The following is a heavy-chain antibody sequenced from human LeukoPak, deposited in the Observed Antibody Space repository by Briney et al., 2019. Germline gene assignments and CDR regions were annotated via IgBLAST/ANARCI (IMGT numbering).Heavy chain of an antibody. V-gene: IGHV3-74*01. CDR1: GFTFSTYW. D-gene: IGHD3-10*01. Sequence: GGSLRLSCAASGFTFSTYWMHWVRQTPGKGLVWVSRVSPDGSTTYYADSVKGRFTISRDNAKNTLYLQMNSLRAEDTAVYYCAKYCNSGTYSLDYWGQGTLVTVSS. CDR2: VSPDGSTT. J-gene: IGHJ4*02. CDR3: AKYCNSGTYSLDY.